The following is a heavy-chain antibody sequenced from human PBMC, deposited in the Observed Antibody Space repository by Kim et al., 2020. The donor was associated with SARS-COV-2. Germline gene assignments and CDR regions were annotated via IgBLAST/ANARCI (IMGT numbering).Heavy chain of an antibody. Sequence: GGSLRLSCAASGFTFGDYAMHWVRQAPGKGLEWVSGISWNSGSIGYADSVKGRFTISRDNAKNSLYLQMNSLRAEDTALYYCAKVGFNYYYYGMDVWGQGTTVTVSS. D-gene: IGHD3-16*01. CDR2: ISWNSGSI. CDR1: GFTFGDYA. V-gene: IGHV3-9*01. J-gene: IGHJ6*02. CDR3: AKVGFNYYYYGMDV.